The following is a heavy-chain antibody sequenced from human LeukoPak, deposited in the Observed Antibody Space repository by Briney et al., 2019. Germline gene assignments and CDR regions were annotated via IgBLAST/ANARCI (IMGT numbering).Heavy chain of an antibody. V-gene: IGHV1-8*03. D-gene: IGHD3-3*01. CDR2: MNPNSGNT. CDR3: ARARTIFGVVLGY. CDR1: GYTFTSYD. J-gene: IGHJ4*02. Sequence: GASVKVSCKASGYTFTSYDINWVRQATGQGLEWMGWMNPNSGNTGYAQKFQGRVTITRNTSISTAYMELSSLRSEDTAVYYCARARTIFGVVLGYWGQGTLVTVSS.